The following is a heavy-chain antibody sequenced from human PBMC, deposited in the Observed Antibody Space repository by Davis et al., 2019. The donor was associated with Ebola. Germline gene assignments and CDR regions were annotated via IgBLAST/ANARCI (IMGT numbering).Heavy chain of an antibody. CDR3: ARLPASNNGYLEF. CDR1: GYSFITYW. Sequence: PGGSLRLSCKGSGYSFITYWVAWVRQMPGKGLEWMGIICPGDSDTRYSPSFQGHVTISADKSINTAYRQWSSLKASDTAIYYCARLPASNNGYLEFWGQGTQVTVSS. CDR2: ICPGDSDT. V-gene: IGHV5-51*01. D-gene: IGHD2-8*01. J-gene: IGHJ4*02.